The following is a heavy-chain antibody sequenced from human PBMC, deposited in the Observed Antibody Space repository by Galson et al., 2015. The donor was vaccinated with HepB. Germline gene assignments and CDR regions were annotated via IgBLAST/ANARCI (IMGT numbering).Heavy chain of an antibody. CDR1: GFSLSTSGMR. CDR3: ARQGDHYYYYMDV. V-gene: IGHV2-70*04. CDR2: IDWDDDK. Sequence: PALVKPTQTLTLTCTFSGFSLSTSGMRVSWIRQPPGKALEWLARIDWDDDKFYSTSLKTRLTISKDTSKNQVVLTMTNMDPVDTATYYCARQGDHYYYYMDVWGKGTTVTVSS. J-gene: IGHJ6*03. D-gene: IGHD3-10*01.